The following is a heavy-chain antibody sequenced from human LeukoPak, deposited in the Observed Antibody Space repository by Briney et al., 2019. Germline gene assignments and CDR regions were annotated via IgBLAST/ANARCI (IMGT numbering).Heavy chain of an antibody. CDR3: ARDSESWTETGPRFDY. D-gene: IGHD3-9*01. Sequence: GGSLRLSCTASGFSFSGYWMSWVRQAPGKGLEWVANINQDGSAQYCVDSVKGQFTISRDNAKNSLYLQMNSLRVEDTAVYYCARDSESWTETGPRFDYWGQGTLVTVSS. J-gene: IGHJ4*02. CDR2: INQDGSAQ. CDR1: GFSFSGYW. V-gene: IGHV3-7*01.